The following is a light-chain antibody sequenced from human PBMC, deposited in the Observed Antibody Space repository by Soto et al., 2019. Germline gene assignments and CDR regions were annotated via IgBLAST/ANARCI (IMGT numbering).Light chain of an antibody. CDR1: QSVGSSY. CDR2: RAS. V-gene: IGKV3-20*01. CDR3: QQYGSSPLT. J-gene: IGKJ4*01. Sequence: DIVLTQSPGTLSVSAGERATLSCRASQSVGSSYLAWYQQKPGQAPKVLTYRASSRATGIPDRFSGSGSGTDFTLTISRLEPEDCAVYYCQQYGSSPLTFGGGTKVDIK.